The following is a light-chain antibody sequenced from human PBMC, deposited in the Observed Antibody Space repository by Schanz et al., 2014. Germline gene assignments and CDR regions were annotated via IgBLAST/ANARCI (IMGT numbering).Light chain of an antibody. J-gene: IGKJ1*01. Sequence: EIVLTQSPVTLSLSPGERATLSCGASRSISGNLAWYQQKPGQAPRLLIYGASSRATGIPDRFSGSGSGTDFTLTISRLEPEDFAVYYCQQYDASRTFGQGTKVEIK. CDR1: RSISGN. CDR2: GAS. CDR3: QQYDASRT. V-gene: IGKV3-20*01.